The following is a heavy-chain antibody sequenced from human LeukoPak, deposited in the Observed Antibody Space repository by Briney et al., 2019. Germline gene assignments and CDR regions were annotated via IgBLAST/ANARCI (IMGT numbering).Heavy chain of an antibody. Sequence: PSETLSLTCTVSGGSISSGDYYWSWIHQPPGKGLEWIGYIYYSGSTYYNPSLKSRVTISVDTSKNQFSLKLSSVTAADTAVYYCARDTYYDATFDYWGQGTLVTVSS. CDR1: GGSISSGDYY. CDR3: ARDTYYDATFDY. J-gene: IGHJ4*02. CDR2: IYYSGST. V-gene: IGHV4-30-4*01. D-gene: IGHD3-22*01.